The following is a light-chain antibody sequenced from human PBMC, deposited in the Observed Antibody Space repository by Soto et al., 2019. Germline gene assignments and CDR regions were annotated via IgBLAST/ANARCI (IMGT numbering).Light chain of an antibody. CDR2: GAS. CDR3: QQNYGSPFT. Sequence: DIQMTQSPSTLSGSVGDRVTITCRATQSIGNYLNWYQQKPGKAPNLLIYGASSLQTGVPSRFSGSGSGTDFTLTIRSLQVEDFATYYCQQNYGSPFTFGPGTKVDIK. J-gene: IGKJ3*01. V-gene: IGKV1-39*01. CDR1: QSIGNY.